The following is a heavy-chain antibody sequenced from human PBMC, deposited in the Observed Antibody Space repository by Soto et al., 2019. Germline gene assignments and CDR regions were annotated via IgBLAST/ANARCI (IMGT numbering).Heavy chain of an antibody. V-gene: IGHV3-23*01. CDR3: AKGTDGYYYYGMDV. Sequence: GGSLRLSCAASGFTFSNYALSWVRQAPGKGLEWVSAISGSGASTYYADSVKGRFTISRDNSKNTLYLQMNSLRAEDTAVYYCAKGTDGYYYYGMDVWGQGTSVTVSS. CDR1: GFTFSNYA. CDR2: ISGSGAST. J-gene: IGHJ6*02.